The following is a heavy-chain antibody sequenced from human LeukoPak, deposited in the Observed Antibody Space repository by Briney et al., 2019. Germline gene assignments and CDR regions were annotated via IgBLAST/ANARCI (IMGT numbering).Heavy chain of an antibody. J-gene: IGHJ5*02. CDR2: IYNSGST. Sequence: SETLSLTCTVSGGSIGSYYWSWIRQPPGKGLEWIGYIYNSGSTNYNSSFKSRVTISGDTSKNHFSLRLNSVTAADTAVYYCAGQEHGFGAWFDPWGQGTLVTVSS. CDR3: AGQEHGFGAWFDP. D-gene: IGHD3-16*01. CDR1: GGSIGSYY. V-gene: IGHV4-59*08.